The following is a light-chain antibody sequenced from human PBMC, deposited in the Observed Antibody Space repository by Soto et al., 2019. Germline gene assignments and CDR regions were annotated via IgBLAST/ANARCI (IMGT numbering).Light chain of an antibody. CDR1: SSNIGAGYD. J-gene: IGLJ1*01. Sequence: QSGLTQRPAVSGAPGQRVTISCTGSSSNIGAGYDVHWYQQLPGTAPKLLIYGNSNRPSGVPDRFSGSKSGTSASLAITGLQAEDEADYYCQSYDSSLSVYVFGTGTKVTVL. CDR3: QSYDSSLSVYV. CDR2: GNS. V-gene: IGLV1-40*01.